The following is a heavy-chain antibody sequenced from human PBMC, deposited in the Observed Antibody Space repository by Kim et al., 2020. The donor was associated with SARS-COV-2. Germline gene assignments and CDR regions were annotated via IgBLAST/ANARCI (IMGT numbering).Heavy chain of an antibody. CDR3: ASKLGYCSGGSCYPYYYYGMDV. CDR2: IIPIFGTA. D-gene: IGHD2-15*01. V-gene: IGHV1-69*13. CDR1: GGTFSSYA. J-gene: IGHJ6*02. Sequence: SVKVSCKASGGTFSSYAISCVRQAPGQGLEWMGGIIPIFGTANYAQKFQGRVTITADESTSTAYMELSSLRSEDTAVYYCASKLGYCSGGSCYPYYYYGMDVWGQGTTVTVSS.